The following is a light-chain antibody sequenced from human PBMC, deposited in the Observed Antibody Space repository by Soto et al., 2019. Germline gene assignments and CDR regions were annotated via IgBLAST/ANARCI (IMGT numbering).Light chain of an antibody. J-gene: IGKJ2*01. CDR2: EAS. V-gene: IGKV1-5*03. CDR3: QQYDDYSST. Sequence: DIQMTQSPSTLSASVGDRVTITCRASQTINNWLAWYQQKPGKAPKLLISEASNLLSGVPSRFSGSGSGTEFTLTISSLQPDDFATYYCQQYDDYSSTFGQWTKLDIK. CDR1: QTINNW.